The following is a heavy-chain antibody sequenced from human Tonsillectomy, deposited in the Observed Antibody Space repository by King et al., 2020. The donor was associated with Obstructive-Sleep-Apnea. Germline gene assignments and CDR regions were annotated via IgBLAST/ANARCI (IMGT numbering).Heavy chain of an antibody. J-gene: IGHJ2*01. CDR1: GGSISSCY. Sequence: VQLQESGPGLVKPSETLSLTCTVSGGSISSCYWSWIRQPPGKGLEWIGYIYYSGSTNYNPSLKSRVTISVDTSKNQFSLKLSSVTAADTAVYYCARTLSIAAAGTGWYFDLWGRGTLVTVSS. CDR3: ARTLSIAAAGTGWYFDL. D-gene: IGHD6-13*01. V-gene: IGHV4-59*01. CDR2: IYYSGST.